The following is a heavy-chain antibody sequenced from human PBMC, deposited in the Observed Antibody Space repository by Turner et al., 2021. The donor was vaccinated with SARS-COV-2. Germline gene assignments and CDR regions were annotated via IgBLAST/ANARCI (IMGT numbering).Heavy chain of an antibody. D-gene: IGHD6-19*01. V-gene: IGHV1-24*01. CDR2: FDPEDGET. CDR3: ATGVAVTGTPSEYYYYYGMDV. CDR1: GYTLTELS. J-gene: IGHJ6*02. Sequence: QAQLVQSGAGVQKPGASVKLSCTASGYTLTELSMHLVRQAPGKGLEWMGGFDPEDGETIYEQKFQGRVTMTEDTSTDTAYMELSSLRSEDTAVYYCATGVAVTGTPSEYYYYYGMDVWGQGTTVTVSS.